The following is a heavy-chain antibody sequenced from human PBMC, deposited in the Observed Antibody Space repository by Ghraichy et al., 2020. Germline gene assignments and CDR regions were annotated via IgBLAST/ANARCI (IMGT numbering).Heavy chain of an antibody. J-gene: IGHJ5*02. Sequence: SETLSLTCAVSGGSISSGGYSWSWIRQPPGKGLEWIGYMYHSGSTYYNPSLKSRVSISIDGSKNQLSLKLTSVTAADTAVYYCARDRGWFDPWGQGTLVTVSS. D-gene: IGHD3-10*01. CDR1: GGSISSGGYS. V-gene: IGHV4-30-2*01. CDR3: ARDRGWFDP. CDR2: MYHSGST.